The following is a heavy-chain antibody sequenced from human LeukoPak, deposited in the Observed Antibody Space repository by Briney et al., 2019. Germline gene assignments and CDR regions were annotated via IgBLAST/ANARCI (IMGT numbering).Heavy chain of an antibody. J-gene: IGHJ3*02. Sequence: PGGSLRLSCADSGFTFSSYAMSWVRQTPGRGLEWVSAIGGSGTRIYYADSVKGRSTISRDNSRNTLYLQMNSLRADDTAIFHCAKGHGDAFDIWGQGTTVTVSS. CDR2: IGGSGTRI. CDR3: AKGHGDAFDI. CDR1: GFTFSSYA. V-gene: IGHV3-23*01.